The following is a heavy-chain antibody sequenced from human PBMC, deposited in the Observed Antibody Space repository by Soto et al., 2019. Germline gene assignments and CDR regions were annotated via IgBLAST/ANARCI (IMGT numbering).Heavy chain of an antibody. Sequence: ASVKVSCKASGYTFTSYGISWVRQAPGQGLEWMGWISAYNGNTNYAQKLQGRVTMTTDTSTSTAYMELRSLRSDDTAVYYCARVPDDNQSKYRNGDYFDYWGQGTLVTVSS. CDR1: GYTFTSYG. CDR2: ISAYNGNT. D-gene: IGHD2-8*01. CDR3: ARVPDDNQSKYRNGDYFDY. V-gene: IGHV1-18*01. J-gene: IGHJ4*02.